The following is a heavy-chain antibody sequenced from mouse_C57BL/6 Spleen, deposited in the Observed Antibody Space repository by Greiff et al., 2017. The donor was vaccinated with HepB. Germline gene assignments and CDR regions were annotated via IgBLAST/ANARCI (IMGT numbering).Heavy chain of an antibody. D-gene: IGHD2-5*01. CDR1: GYTFTDYN. J-gene: IGHJ1*03. CDR2: INPNNGGT. Sequence: EVQLQQSGPELVKPGASVKIPCKASGYTFTDYNMDWVKQSHGKSLEWIGDINPNNGGTIYNQKFKGKATLTVDKSSSTAYMELRSLTSEDTAVYYCARRDYSNYERDWYFDVWGTGTTVTVSS. CDR3: ARRDYSNYERDWYFDV. V-gene: IGHV1-18*01.